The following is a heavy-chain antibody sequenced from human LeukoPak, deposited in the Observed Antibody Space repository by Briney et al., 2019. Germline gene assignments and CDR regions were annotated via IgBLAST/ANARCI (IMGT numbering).Heavy chain of an antibody. CDR1: GYTFTSYG. CDR3: ARDVDIVVVPAAIGLDY. D-gene: IGHD2-2*03. CDR2: ISAYNGNT. Sequence: ASVTVSFTASGYTFTSYGISWVRQAPGQGLEWMGWISAYNGNTNYEQKLQGRVTMTTDTSTSTGYMELRSLRSDDTAVYYCARDVDIVVVPAAIGLDYWGQGTLVTVSS. V-gene: IGHV1-18*01. J-gene: IGHJ4*02.